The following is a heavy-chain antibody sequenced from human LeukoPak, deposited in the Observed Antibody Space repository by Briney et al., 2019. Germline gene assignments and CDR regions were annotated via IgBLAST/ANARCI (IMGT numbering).Heavy chain of an antibody. V-gene: IGHV4-59*11. CDR1: ADSISSRY. CDR3: ANLHYVSSGSNFDY. Sequence: SETLSLTCTVSADSISSRYCSWIRQPPGKGLEWIGYIHYSGTTNYNPSLKSRVTISVDTSKKQFSLKQKSVTAADTAVYYCANLHYVSSGSNFDYWGQGTLVTVSS. CDR2: IHYSGTT. J-gene: IGHJ4*02. D-gene: IGHD3-22*01.